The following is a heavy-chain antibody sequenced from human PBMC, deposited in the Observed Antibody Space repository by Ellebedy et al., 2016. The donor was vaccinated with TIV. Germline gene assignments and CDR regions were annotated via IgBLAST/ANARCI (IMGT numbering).Heavy chain of an antibody. CDR3: SRGWSTPDS. V-gene: IGHV3-21*06. Sequence: PGGSLRLSCVGSGFSFSSYWMSWVRQAPGKGLEWVSSIRSTGSDKYYAESVKGRFTISRYNAHDTLFLQMNSLRAEDTAVYFYSRGWSTPDSWGQGTLVIVSS. J-gene: IGHJ4*02. D-gene: IGHD2-15*01. CDR2: IRSTGSDK. CDR1: GFSFSSYW.